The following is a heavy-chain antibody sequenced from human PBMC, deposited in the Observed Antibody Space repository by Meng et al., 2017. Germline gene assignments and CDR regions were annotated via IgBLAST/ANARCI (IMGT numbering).Heavy chain of an antibody. Sequence: SGPTLVKPTQTLTLTCTFSGFSLSTSGVGVGWIRQPPGKALEWLARIDWDDDKFYSTSLKTRLTISKDTSKNQVVLTMTNMDPVDTATYYCARTLWFGESKAFDIWGQETMVTVSS. J-gene: IGHJ3*02. CDR3: ARTLWFGESKAFDI. D-gene: IGHD3-10*01. CDR1: GFSLSTSGVG. CDR2: IDWDDDK. V-gene: IGHV2-70*04.